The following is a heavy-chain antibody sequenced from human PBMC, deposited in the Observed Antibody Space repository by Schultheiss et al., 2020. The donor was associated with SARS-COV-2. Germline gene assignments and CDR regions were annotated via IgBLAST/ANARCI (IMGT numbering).Heavy chain of an antibody. V-gene: IGHV3-33*01. CDR3: ARDTLIRCSGSYYGSCYYYYGMDV. Sequence: GESLKISCAASGFTFSSYGMHWVRQAPGKGLEWVAVIWYDGSNKYYADSVKGRFTISRDNSKNTLYLQMNSLRAEDTAVYYCARDTLIRCSGSYYGSCYYYYGMDVWGQGTTVTVSS. D-gene: IGHD1-26*01. CDR2: IWYDGSNK. CDR1: GFTFSSYG. J-gene: IGHJ6*02.